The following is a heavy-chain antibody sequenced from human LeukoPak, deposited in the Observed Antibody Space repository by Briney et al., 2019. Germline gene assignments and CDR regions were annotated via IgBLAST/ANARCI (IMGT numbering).Heavy chain of an antibody. Sequence: GASVKVSCKASGYTFTNYGISWVRQAPGQGLEWMGWISAYNGNTHYAQNLQGRVTMTTDTSTSTAYMELKSLRSDDTAVYYCARGGHRRYYYTSGSAFDPWGQGTLVTASS. CDR3: ARGGHRRYYYTSGSAFDP. V-gene: IGHV1-18*01. D-gene: IGHD3-10*01. CDR1: GYTFTNYG. CDR2: ISAYNGNT. J-gene: IGHJ5*02.